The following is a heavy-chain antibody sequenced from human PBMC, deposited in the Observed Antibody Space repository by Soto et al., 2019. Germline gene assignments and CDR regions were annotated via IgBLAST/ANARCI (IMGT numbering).Heavy chain of an antibody. CDR2: ISSSSSTI. J-gene: IGHJ3*02. V-gene: IGHV3-48*02. Sequence: GGSLRLSCAASGFTFSSYSMNWVRQAPGKGLEWVSYISSSSSTIYYADSVKGRFTISRDNAKNSLYLQMNSLRDEDTAVYYCARELYDFWSSDAFDIWGQGTMVTVSS. D-gene: IGHD3-3*01. CDR1: GFTFSSYS. CDR3: ARELYDFWSSDAFDI.